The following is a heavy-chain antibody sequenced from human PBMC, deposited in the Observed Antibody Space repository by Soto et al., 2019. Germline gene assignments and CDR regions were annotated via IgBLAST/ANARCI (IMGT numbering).Heavy chain of an antibody. V-gene: IGHV1-46*01. J-gene: IGHJ5*02. CDR1: GGTFSTYA. CDR3: ARAEGRDFWSGQSNWFDP. Sequence: DPVKVSCKASGGTFSTYAISWVRQAPGQGLEWMGIINPSGGSTSYAQKFQGRVTMTRDTSTSTVYMELSSLRSEDTAVYYCARAEGRDFWSGQSNWFDPWGQGTLVTVSS. D-gene: IGHD3-3*01. CDR2: INPSGGST.